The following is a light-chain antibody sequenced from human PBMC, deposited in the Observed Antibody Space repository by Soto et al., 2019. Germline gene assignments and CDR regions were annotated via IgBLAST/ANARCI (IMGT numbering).Light chain of an antibody. CDR1: QSVSSSY. CDR2: GAS. Sequence: EIVLTQSPGTLSLSPGERATLSCRASQSVSSSYLAWYQQKPGQAPRLLIYGASSRATGIPDRFSGSGSGTDFALTISRLEPDDFAVYYCQQRGTFGQGTKVEIK. V-gene: IGKV3-20*01. CDR3: QQRGT. J-gene: IGKJ1*01.